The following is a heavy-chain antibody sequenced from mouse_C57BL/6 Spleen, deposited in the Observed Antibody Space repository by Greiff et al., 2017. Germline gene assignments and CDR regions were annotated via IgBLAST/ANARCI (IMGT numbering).Heavy chain of an antibody. CDR2: ISSGSSTI. V-gene: IGHV5-17*01. Sequence: EVKLVESGGGLVKPGGSLKLSCAATGFTFSDSGMHWVRQAPETGLEWVAYISSGSSTIYYADTVKGRFTISRDNAKNTLFLQMTSLRSEDTAMYYCARDYPYYYAMDYWGQGTSVTVSS. D-gene: IGHD2-4*01. CDR1: GFTFSDSG. J-gene: IGHJ4*01. CDR3: ARDYPYYYAMDY.